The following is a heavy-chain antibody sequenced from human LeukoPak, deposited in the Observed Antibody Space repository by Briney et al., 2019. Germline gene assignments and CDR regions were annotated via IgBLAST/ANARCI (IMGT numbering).Heavy chain of an antibody. CDR2: ISGSGDST. CDR1: GFAFNNYV. Sequence: PGRSLRLSCAASGFAFNNYVMAWVRQAPGKGLDWFSAISGSGDSTYYADSVKGRFTISRDSSKSTMYLQMTSLTAEDTAVYYCAKGSGTSRPYYLDYWGRGTLVTVSS. CDR3: AKGSGTSRPYYLDY. D-gene: IGHD6-25*01. V-gene: IGHV3-23*01. J-gene: IGHJ4*02.